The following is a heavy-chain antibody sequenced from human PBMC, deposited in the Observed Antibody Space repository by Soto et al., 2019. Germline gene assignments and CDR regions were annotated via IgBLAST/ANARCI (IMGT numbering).Heavy chain of an antibody. CDR2: INAGNGNT. J-gene: IGHJ6*02. CDR1: GYTFTSYA. V-gene: IGHV1-3*01. CDR3: ARGGYYDSSGSRNYHYYGMNV. D-gene: IGHD3-22*01. Sequence: GASVKVSCKASGYTFTSYAMHWVRQAPGQRLEWMGWINAGNGNTKYAQTLQGRVSMSTDTSTNTAYMELRSLRSDNTAMYYCARGGYYDSSGSRNYHYYGMNVWGQGTTVTVSS.